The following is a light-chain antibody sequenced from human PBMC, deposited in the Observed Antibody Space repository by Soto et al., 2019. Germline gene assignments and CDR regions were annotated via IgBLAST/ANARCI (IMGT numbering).Light chain of an antibody. Sequence: IVLTQSPATLSLSPGERAALSCRASQSVSTSLAWYQHKPGQAPRLTIYDASKRAPGLPARFSGSGSGTDFTLTISSLEPEDFAVYYCQVRDVWPTFGQGTKVEIK. V-gene: IGKV3-11*01. CDR2: DAS. CDR3: QVRDVWPT. J-gene: IGKJ1*01. CDR1: QSVSTS.